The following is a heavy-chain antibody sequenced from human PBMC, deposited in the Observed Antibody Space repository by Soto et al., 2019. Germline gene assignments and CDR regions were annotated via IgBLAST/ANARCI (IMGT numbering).Heavy chain of an antibody. V-gene: IGHV4-59*01. D-gene: IGHD3-10*01. J-gene: IGHJ4*02. CDR3: ARGGDGSTFDY. CDR1: GGSISSYY. Sequence: SETLSLTCTVSGGSISSYYWSWIRQPPGKGLEWIGYIYYSGRTNYNPSLKSRVTISVDTSKNQFSLKLSSVTAADTAVYYCARGGDGSTFDYWGQGTLVTVSS. CDR2: IYYSGRT.